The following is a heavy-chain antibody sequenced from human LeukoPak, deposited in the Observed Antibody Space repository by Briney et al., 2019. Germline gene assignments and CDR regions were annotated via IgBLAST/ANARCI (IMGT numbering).Heavy chain of an antibody. J-gene: IGHJ6*02. CDR2: IYYSGST. D-gene: IGHD4-17*01. CDR1: GGSISSYY. Sequence: SETLSLTCTVSGGSISSYYWSWIRQPPGKGLEWIGYIYYSGSTNYNPSLKSRVTISVDTSKNQFSLKLSSVTAADTAVYYCARLTTVTTGFNYHYGMDVWGQGTTVTVSS. CDR3: ARLTTVTTGFNYHYGMDV. V-gene: IGHV4-59*01.